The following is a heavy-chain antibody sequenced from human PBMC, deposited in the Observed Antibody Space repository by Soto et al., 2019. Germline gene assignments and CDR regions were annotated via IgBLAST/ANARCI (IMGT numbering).Heavy chain of an antibody. J-gene: IGHJ4*02. V-gene: IGHV4-31*01. D-gene: IGHD6-13*01. CDR1: GGSISSGGYY. CDR3: ARSFGVAADGPCEY. CDR2: IYYSGST. Sequence: QVQLQESGPGLVKPSQTLSLTCTVSGGSISSGGYYWGWIRQHPGKGLEWSGYIYYSGSTYYNPSLKILVTLSVDTSKTQFSLKLSSVTAAATAVYYCARSFGVAADGPCEYWGQGTLVTVSS.